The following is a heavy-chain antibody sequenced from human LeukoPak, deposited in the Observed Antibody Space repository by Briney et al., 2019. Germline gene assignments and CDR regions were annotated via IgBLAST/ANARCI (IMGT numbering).Heavy chain of an antibody. V-gene: IGHV3-23*01. CDR1: GFTFNSYA. J-gene: IGHJ4*02. D-gene: IGHD2-15*01. Sequence: GGSLRLSCAASGFTFNSYAMSWVRQAPGKGLEWVSAISGNGGRTYYTDSVKGRFTTSRDNYKNTLNLQMHRLRVEDSAVYYCAKGTSSSCYSAPNYWGQGTLVTVCS. CDR2: ISGNGGRT. CDR3: AKGTSSSCYSAPNY.